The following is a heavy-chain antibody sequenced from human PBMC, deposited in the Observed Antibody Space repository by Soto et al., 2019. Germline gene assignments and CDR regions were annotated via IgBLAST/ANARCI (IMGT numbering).Heavy chain of an antibody. Sequence: EVQLVESGGGLVKPGGSLRLSCAASGFTFSSYSMNWVRQAPGKGLEWVSSISSSSSYIYYADSVKGRFTISRDNAKNSLYLQMNSLRAEDTAVYYCARDHPFFYDFWSGYYYYYGMDVCGQGTTVTVSS. CDR1: GFTFSSYS. CDR3: ARDHPFFYDFWSGYYYYYGMDV. D-gene: IGHD3-3*01. V-gene: IGHV3-21*01. CDR2: ISSSSSYI. J-gene: IGHJ6*02.